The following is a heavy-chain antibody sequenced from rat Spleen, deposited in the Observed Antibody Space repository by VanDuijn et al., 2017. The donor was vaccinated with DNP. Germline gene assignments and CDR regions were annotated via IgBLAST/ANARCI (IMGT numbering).Heavy chain of an antibody. Sequence: EVQLQESGPGLVKPSQSLSLTCSVTGYSITSSYRWNWIRKFPGNKLEWMGSVNSAGSTNYNPSLKSRISITRDISKNQLFLQVNSVTTEDTATYYCARWPGYNPLYAMDAWGQGTSVTVSS. CDR3: ARWPGYNPLYAMDA. CDR1: GYSITSSYR. CDR2: VNSAGST. V-gene: IGHV3-3*01. D-gene: IGHD1-4*01. J-gene: IGHJ4*01.